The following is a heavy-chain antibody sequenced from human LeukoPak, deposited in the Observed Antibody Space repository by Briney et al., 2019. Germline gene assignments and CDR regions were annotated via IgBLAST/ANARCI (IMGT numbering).Heavy chain of an antibody. CDR2: INPNSGGT. J-gene: IGHJ6*03. D-gene: IGHD4-17*01. V-gene: IGHV1-2*02. CDR1: GYTFTGYY. Sequence: ASVKVSCKASGYTFTGYYMHWVRQAPGQGLKWMGWINPNSGGTNYAQKFQGRVTMTRDTSISTAYMELSRLRSDDTAVYYCARPASGDYTYYYYMDVWGKGTTVTVSS. CDR3: ARPASGDYTYYYYMDV.